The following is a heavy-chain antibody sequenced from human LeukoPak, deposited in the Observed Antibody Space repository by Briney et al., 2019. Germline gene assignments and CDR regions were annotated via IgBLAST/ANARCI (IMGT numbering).Heavy chain of an antibody. Sequence: SQTLSLTCTVSGGSISSGGYYWSWIRQHPGKGLXXXXYIYYSGSTYYNPSLKSRVTISVDTSKNQFSLKLSSVTAADTAVYYCARSPLEATYGDYEGSWFDPWGQGTLVTVSS. J-gene: IGHJ5*02. D-gene: IGHD4-17*01. CDR1: GGSISSGGYY. CDR2: IYYSGST. CDR3: ARSPLEATYGDYEGSWFDP. V-gene: IGHV4-31*03.